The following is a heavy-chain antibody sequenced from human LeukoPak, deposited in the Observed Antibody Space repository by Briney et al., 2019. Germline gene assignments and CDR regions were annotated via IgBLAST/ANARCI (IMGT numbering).Heavy chain of an antibody. D-gene: IGHD6-13*01. J-gene: IGHJ6*03. V-gene: IGHV1-2*02. CDR3: ARDKIAAALTNMDV. Sequence: ASVKVSCTASGYTFTGYYMHWVRQAPGQGLEWMGWINPNSGGTNYAQKFQGRVTMTRDTSISTAYMELSRLRSDDTAVYYCARDKIAAALTNMDVWGKGTTVTVSS. CDR2: INPNSGGT. CDR1: GYTFTGYY.